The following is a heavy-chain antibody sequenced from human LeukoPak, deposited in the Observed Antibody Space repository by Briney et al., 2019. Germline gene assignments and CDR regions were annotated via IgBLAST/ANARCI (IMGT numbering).Heavy chain of an antibody. V-gene: IGHV3-7*05. Sequence: AGGSLRLSCAASGFSLSTYWMSWVRQAPGKGPEWVANIKQDGSEKNYVDSVKGRFTISRDNARNSLYLQMNSLRAEDTVVYYCARGGWYQLPWGQGTLVTISS. CDR2: IKQDGSEK. CDR1: GFSLSTYW. J-gene: IGHJ4*02. CDR3: ARGGWYQLP. D-gene: IGHD2-2*01.